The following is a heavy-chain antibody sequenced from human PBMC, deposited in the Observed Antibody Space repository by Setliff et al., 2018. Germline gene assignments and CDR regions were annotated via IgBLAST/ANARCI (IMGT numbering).Heavy chain of an antibody. Sequence: PSETLSLTCTVSGASITNINYYWGLIRQPPGKGLEWIGSIFYSGRTFYNPSLKSRVTISVDTSKNQFSLTLSSVTAADTAVYYCARLPNYVWGSPVDYWGRGTLVTVSS. CDR3: ARLPNYVWGSPVDY. D-gene: IGHD3-16*01. J-gene: IGHJ4*02. CDR2: IFYSGRT. CDR1: GASITNINYY. V-gene: IGHV4-39*01.